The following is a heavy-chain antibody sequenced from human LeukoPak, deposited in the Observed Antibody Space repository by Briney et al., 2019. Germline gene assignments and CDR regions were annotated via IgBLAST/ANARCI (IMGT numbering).Heavy chain of an antibody. CDR3: GSSRHSVAGTED. CDR1: GFTFSDYY. V-gene: IGHV3-11*01. Sequence: GGSLRLSCAASGFTFSDYYMSWIRQAPGKGLEWVSYISSSGSTIYYADSVKGRFTISRDNAKNSLYLQMNSLGAEDTAVYYCGSSRHSVAGTEDWGQGTLVTVSS. CDR2: ISSSGSTI. J-gene: IGHJ4*02. D-gene: IGHD6-19*01.